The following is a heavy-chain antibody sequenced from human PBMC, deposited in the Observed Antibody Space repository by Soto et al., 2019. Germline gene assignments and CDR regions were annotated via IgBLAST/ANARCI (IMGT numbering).Heavy chain of an antibody. CDR1: GDTFNSYI. D-gene: IGHD3-10*01. CDR2: TIPILAMS. J-gene: IGHJ4*02. CDR3: AASYGSGSRAFDY. V-gene: IGHV1-69*02. Sequence: QVQLVQSGPEVKMPGSSVKVPCKASGDTFNSYIFNGVRQAPGQGLQWMGRTIPILAMSNYALKFQGRVTITADKSTTTAYMELSRLRSDDTAVYYCAASYGSGSRAFDYWGQGTLVTVSS.